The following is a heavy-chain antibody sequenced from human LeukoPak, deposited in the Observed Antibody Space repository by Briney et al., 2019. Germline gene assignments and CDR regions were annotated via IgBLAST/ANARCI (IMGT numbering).Heavy chain of an antibody. D-gene: IGHD6-6*01. Sequence: GGSLRLSCAVSGFTFRGAAMTWVRQAPGKGLEWVANIKQDGSEEVYVDSVKGRFTISRDNAKNSLFLQMNTLRAEDTAVYYCARDPYSSTWSYGMDVWGQGTTVTVSS. CDR3: ARDPYSSTWSYGMDV. V-gene: IGHV3-7*05. J-gene: IGHJ6*02. CDR1: GFTFRGAA. CDR2: IKQDGSEE.